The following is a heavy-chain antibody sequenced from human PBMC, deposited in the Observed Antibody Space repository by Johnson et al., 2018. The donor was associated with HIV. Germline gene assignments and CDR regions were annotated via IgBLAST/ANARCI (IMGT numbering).Heavy chain of an antibody. D-gene: IGHD4-17*01. CDR3: ARDPPVTTTHNAFDI. CDR1: GFTFSSYA. CDR2: ISGSGGST. J-gene: IGHJ3*02. Sequence: LSCAASGFTFSSYAMSWVRQAPGKGLEWVSAISGSGGSTYYADSVKGRFTISRDNSKNTLYLQMNSLRAEDTAMYYCARDPPVTTTHNAFDIWGQGTMVTVSS. V-gene: IGHV3-23*01.